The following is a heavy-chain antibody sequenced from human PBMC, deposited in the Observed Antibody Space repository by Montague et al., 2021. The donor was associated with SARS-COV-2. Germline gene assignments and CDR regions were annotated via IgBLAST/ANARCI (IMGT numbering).Heavy chain of an antibody. Sequence: SETLSLTCRVSGTSITSYYWNWIRQPPGQGLEWIGYISDSGSKNXXPSLKSRVTMSVDTSKNQMSLKLTSVTAADTAVYYCARGCLSYFGAGSHCYGMDVWGQGTTVTVSS. CDR3: ARGCLSYFGAGSHCYGMDV. J-gene: IGHJ6*02. D-gene: IGHD3-10*01. V-gene: IGHV4-59*01. CDR1: GTSITSYY. CDR2: ISDSGSK.